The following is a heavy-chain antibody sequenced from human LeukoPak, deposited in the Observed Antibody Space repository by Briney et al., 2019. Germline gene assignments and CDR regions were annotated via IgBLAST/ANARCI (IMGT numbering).Heavy chain of an antibody. J-gene: IGHJ5*02. CDR2: IIPIFGTA. CDR3: ARGGVVVPAAMLSWFDP. Sequence: GASVTLTYKSSGRTFISYAISWVRQARGQAREWMGGIIPIFGTANYAQKFQDRVTNNADESTSTAYMELSSLRSEETAVYYCARGGVVVPAAMLSWFDPWGQGTLVSVSS. V-gene: IGHV1-69*13. D-gene: IGHD2-2*01. CDR1: GRTFISYA.